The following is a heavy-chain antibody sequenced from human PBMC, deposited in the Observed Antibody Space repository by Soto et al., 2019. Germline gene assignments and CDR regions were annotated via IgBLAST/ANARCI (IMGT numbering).Heavy chain of an antibody. J-gene: IGHJ5*02. CDR3: ARHSYYYGSTYGCWLDP. D-gene: IGHD3-10*01. CDR2: IYYSGST. V-gene: IGHV4-39*01. CDR1: GGSISSSSYY. Sequence: SETLSLTCTVFGGSISSSSYYWGWIRQPPGKGLEWIGSIYYSGSTYYNPSLKSRVTISVDTSKNQFSLKLRSVTAADTAVYYCARHSYYYGSTYGCWLDPWGQGTLVTVS.